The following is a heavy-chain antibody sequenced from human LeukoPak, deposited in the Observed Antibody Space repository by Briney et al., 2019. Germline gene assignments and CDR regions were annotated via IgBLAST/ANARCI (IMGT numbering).Heavy chain of an antibody. CDR3: ARVEYSSSWYGQFDY. J-gene: IGHJ4*02. CDR2: INAGNGNT. CDR1: GYTFTGYY. Sequence: ASVKVSCKASGYTFTGYYMHRVRQAPGQGLEWMGWINAGNGNTKYSQKFQGRVTITRDTSASTAYMELSSLRSEDTAVYYCARVEYSSSWYGQFDYWGQGTLVTVSS. V-gene: IGHV1-3*01. D-gene: IGHD6-13*01.